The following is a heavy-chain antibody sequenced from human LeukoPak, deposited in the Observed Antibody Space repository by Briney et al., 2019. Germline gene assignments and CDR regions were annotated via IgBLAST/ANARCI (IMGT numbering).Heavy chain of an antibody. CDR1: GGTFSGYA. J-gene: IGHJ5*02. V-gene: IGHV1-69*04. CDR2: IIPIFGIA. CDR3: ARGTATVTIISSDNWFDP. D-gene: IGHD4-11*01. Sequence: ASVKVSCKASGGTFSGYAISWVRQAPGQGLEWMGRIIPIFGIANYAQKFQGRVTITADKSTSTAYMELSSLRSEDTAVYYCARGTATVTIISSDNWFDPWGQGTLVTVSS.